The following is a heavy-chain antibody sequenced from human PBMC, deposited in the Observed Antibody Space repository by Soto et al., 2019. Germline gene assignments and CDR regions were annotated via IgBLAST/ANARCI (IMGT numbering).Heavy chain of an antibody. CDR2: IIAYNGNT. J-gene: IGHJ4*01. D-gene: IGHD3-10*01. CDR1: GFTFISYG. Sequence: APVKVSCKTSGFTFISYGIAWARQAPGQGLEWMGWIIAYNGNTNYAQKFQGRVTMTTDTSTSTAYMELRSLRSDDTAVYYCASWYYGSGSYYDPDFWGHGTLVTVSS. V-gene: IGHV1-18*01. CDR3: ASWYYGSGSYYDPDF.